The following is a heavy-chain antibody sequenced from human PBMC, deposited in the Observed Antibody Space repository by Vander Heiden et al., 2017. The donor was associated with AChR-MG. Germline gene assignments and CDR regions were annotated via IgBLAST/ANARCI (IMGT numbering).Heavy chain of an antibody. CDR3: IHLTRGDV. Sequence: EVQLVESGGGLVKPGGSLRLSCAASGFTFINAWMTWVRQAPGKGLEWVGRIKSNPDGGTTDYAAPVQGRFTISRDDSKNMLYLQMNSLKTEDTAVYYCIHLTRGDVWGQGTTVTVSS. V-gene: IGHV3-15*01. CDR2: IKSNPDGGTT. J-gene: IGHJ6*02. CDR1: GFTFINAW.